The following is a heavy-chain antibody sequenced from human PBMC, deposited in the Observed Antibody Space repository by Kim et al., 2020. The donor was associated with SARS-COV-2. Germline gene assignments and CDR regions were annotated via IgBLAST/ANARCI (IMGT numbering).Heavy chain of an antibody. J-gene: IGHJ4*02. D-gene: IGHD2-15*01. CDR3: ARWATPRYFDY. V-gene: IGHV3-23*01. Sequence: DPVKGRFTISRDNSKNTLYLQMNSLRVDDTAVYYCARWATPRYFDYWGQGILVTVS.